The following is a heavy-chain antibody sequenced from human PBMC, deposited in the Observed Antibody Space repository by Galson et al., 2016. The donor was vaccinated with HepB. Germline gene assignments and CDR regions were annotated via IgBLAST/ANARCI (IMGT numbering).Heavy chain of an antibody. D-gene: IGHD3-22*01. CDR2: INVVRGDT. V-gene: IGHV1-3*03. CDR3: ARGPTPYYYDSSGPFDY. J-gene: IGHJ4*02. CDR1: GYTFTSYS. Sequence: VKVSCKASGYTFTSYSMHWVRQAPGQRLEWMGWINVVRGDTRYSQDFQVRVTITRDTSASTAYMELSSLRSEDTAVYYCARGPTPYYYDSSGPFDYWGQGTLVTVSS.